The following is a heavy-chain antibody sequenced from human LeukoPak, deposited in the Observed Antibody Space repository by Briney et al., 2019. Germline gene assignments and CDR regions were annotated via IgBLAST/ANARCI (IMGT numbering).Heavy chain of an antibody. CDR3: AKPNWNPETDWFDP. D-gene: IGHD1-1*01. Sequence: GGFLRLSCAVSGFTFSSYAMSWVRQAPGKGLEWVSGISGSGGTTYYADSVKGRFTISRDNSNNTLYLQMSSLRTEDTAIYYCAKPNWNPETDWFDPWGQGTLVTVSS. CDR1: GFTFSSYA. J-gene: IGHJ5*02. CDR2: ISGSGGTT. V-gene: IGHV3-23*01.